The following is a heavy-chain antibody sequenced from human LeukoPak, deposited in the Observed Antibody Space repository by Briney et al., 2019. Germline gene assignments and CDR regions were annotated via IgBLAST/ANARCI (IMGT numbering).Heavy chain of an antibody. CDR3: ASEYNWNDPAYYYYTDV. Sequence: GASVKVSCKASGYTFTSYYMHWVRQAPGQGLEWMGRINPNSGGTNYAQKFQGRVTMTSDTSISTAYMELSRLRSDDTAVYYCASEYNWNDPAYYYYTDVWGKGTTVTVSS. CDR2: INPNSGGT. D-gene: IGHD1-20*01. V-gene: IGHV1-2*06. J-gene: IGHJ6*03. CDR1: GYTFTSYY.